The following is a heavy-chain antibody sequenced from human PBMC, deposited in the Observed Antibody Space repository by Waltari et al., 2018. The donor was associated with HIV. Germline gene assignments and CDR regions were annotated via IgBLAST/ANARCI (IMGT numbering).Heavy chain of an antibody. D-gene: IGHD3-16*01. CDR3: ARVRLNPRGYFDN. J-gene: IGHJ4*02. Sequence: QVQLRESGPGLVKPSETLSLTCTVAGASISSGKFYCSWIRQQAEKGLEWLGYISYKGVTYNNPSLKNPISISADTSNNQFSLRLNSVTAADTAVYYCARVRLNPRGYFDNWGQGTQVTVSS. CDR2: ISYKGVT. V-gene: IGHV4-31*01. CDR1: GASISSGKFY.